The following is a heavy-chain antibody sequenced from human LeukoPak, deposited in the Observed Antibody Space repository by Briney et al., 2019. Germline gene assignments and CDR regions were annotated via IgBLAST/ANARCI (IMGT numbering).Heavy chain of an antibody. CDR1: GFTFSSYG. CDR2: ISYDGSNK. D-gene: IGHD6-19*01. V-gene: IGHV3-30*03. J-gene: IGHJ4*02. Sequence: GALRLSCAASGFTFSSYGMHWVRQAPGKGLEWVAVISYDGSNKYYADSVKGRFTISRDNSKNTLYLQMNSLRAEDTAVYYCARYIKGLYSSGIDYWGQGTLVTVSS. CDR3: ARYIKGLYSSGIDY.